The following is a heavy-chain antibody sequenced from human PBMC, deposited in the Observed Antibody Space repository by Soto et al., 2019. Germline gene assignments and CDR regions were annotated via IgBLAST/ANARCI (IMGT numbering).Heavy chain of an antibody. CDR1: AGSVSDYY. D-gene: IGHD4-17*01. V-gene: IGHV4-59*02. Sequence: PSETLSLTCNVSAGSVSDYYWSWIRQAPGKGLEWIGYIHERGVTNYNPSLKSRVTMSVDTSKNQFSLTLRSVHTADTAIYFCARDPAGDYGHWGRGTLVTVSS. CDR3: ARDPAGDYGH. J-gene: IGHJ4*02. CDR2: IHERGVT.